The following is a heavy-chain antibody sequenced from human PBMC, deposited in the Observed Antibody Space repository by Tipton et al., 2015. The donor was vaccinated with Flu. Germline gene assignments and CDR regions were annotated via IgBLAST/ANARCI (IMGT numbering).Heavy chain of an antibody. CDR3: AREFYDSSGYFAF. J-gene: IGHJ4*02. CDR2: IYSGGTT. CDR1: GFTVSTNF. D-gene: IGHD3-22*01. Sequence: SLRLSCAVSGFTVSTNFMSWVRQAPGKGLEWVSIIYSGGTTYYADSVKGRFTISRDNSKNTLFLQMDSLRAEDTAVYYCAREFYDSSGYFAFWGQGILVTVSS. V-gene: IGHV3-53*01.